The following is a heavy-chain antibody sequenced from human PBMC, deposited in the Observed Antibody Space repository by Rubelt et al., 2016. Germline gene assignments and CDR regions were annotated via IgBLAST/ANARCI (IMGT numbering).Heavy chain of an antibody. CDR2: MKPKSCNH. D-gene: IGHD2-15*01. CDR3: VRDGSLDY. Sequence: QVQLVQSGAEVKKPGASVKVSCKASGYTFTSYDINWVRTATGKGLELMGWMKPKSCNHSYAQNIQGRVTMNRNTSISTAYMELSRLRSDDTAVYYCVRDGSLDYWGQGTLVTVSS. J-gene: IGHJ4*02. CDR1: GYTFTSYD. V-gene: IGHV1-8*01.